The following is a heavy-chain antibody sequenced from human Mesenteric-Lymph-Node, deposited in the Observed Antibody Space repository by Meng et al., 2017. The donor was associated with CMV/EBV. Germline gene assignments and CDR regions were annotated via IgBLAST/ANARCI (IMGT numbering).Heavy chain of an antibody. CDR2: ISSSSSTI. CDR1: GFTFNTYG. D-gene: IGHD2-15*01. Sequence: GGSLRLSCEASGFTFNTYGFHWVRQAPGKGLEWVSYISSSSSTIYYADSVKGRFTISRDNAKNSLYLQMNSLRAEDTAVYYCATEVLSFDIWGQGTMVTVSS. J-gene: IGHJ3*02. CDR3: ATEVLSFDI. V-gene: IGHV3-48*04.